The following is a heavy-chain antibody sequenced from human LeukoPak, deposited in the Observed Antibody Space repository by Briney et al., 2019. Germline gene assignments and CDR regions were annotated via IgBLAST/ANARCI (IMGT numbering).Heavy chain of an antibody. CDR1: AFTFSSYG. CDR3: AKIYDSSGYYHAFDI. D-gene: IGHD3-22*01. V-gene: IGHV3-30*02. J-gene: IGHJ3*02. CDR2: IRYDGSNK. Sequence: GGSLRLSCAASAFTFSSYGMHWVRQAPGKGLEWVAFIRYDGSNKYYADSVKGRFTISRDNSKNTLYLQMNSLRAEDTAVYYCAKIYDSSGYYHAFDIWGQGTMVTVSS.